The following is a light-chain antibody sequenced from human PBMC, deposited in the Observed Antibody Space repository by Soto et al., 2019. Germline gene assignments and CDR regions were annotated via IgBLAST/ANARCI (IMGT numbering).Light chain of an antibody. V-gene: IGKV3-15*01. J-gene: IGKJ1*01. CDR1: QSVSNN. CDR2: GAS. CDR3: QQYNKWPWT. Sequence: EIVMTQSPATLSVSPGERGTLSSRASQSVSNNLAWYQQKPGQAPRLLIYGASTRATGIPARFSGSGSGTEFTLPISSLESEDFAVYYCQQYNKWPWTFGQGTKVEIK.